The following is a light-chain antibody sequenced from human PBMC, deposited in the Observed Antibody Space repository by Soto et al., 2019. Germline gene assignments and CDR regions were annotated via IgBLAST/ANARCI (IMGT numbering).Light chain of an antibody. CDR3: QQYGSSPVYT. J-gene: IGKJ2*01. CDR2: VAS. V-gene: IGKV3-20*01. CDR1: QSVSSSY. Sequence: EIVLTQSPGTLSLSPGERATLSCRASQSVSSSYLAWYQQKPGQAPRLLIYVASSRATGIPDRFSGSGSGTDFTLTSSRLEPEDFAVYYCQQYGSSPVYTFGQGTKLEIK.